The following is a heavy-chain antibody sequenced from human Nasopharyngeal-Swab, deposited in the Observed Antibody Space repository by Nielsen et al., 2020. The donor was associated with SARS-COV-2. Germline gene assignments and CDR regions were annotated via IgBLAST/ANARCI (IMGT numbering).Heavy chain of an antibody. V-gene: IGHV4-59*08. Sequence: WIRQPPGKGLEWIGYIYYSGSTNYNPSLKSRVTISVDTSKNQFSLKLSSVTAADTAVYYCARQLGYCSGGSGYWGQVLEYNWFDPWGQGALVTVSS. CDR2: IYYSGST. D-gene: IGHD2-15*01. J-gene: IGHJ5*02. CDR3: ARQLGYCSGGSGYWGQVLEYNWFDP.